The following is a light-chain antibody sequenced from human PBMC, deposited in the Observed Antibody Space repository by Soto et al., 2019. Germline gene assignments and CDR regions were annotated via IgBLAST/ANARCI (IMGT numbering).Light chain of an antibody. CDR1: QSVSSS. Sequence: EIVMTQSPATLSVSPGERVTLSCRASQSVSSSLAWYQQKPGQAPRLLIQGASTRAIGIPARFSGSGSETEFTLTISSLQSEDFAVYYCQQYNNWWTFGQGTKVEIK. CDR3: QQYNNWWT. J-gene: IGKJ1*01. CDR2: GAS. V-gene: IGKV3-15*01.